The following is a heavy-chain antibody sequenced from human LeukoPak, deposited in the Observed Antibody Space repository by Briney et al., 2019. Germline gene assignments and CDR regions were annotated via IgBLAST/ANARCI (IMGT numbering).Heavy chain of an antibody. CDR1: GFSFTTYG. CDR3: ARAIWSY. J-gene: IGHJ4*02. CDR2: IYSGGST. V-gene: IGHV3-53*01. D-gene: IGHD3-3*01. Sequence: GGSLRLSCAASGFSFTTYGMSWVRQAPGKGLEWVSVIYSGGSTYYADSVKGRFTISRDNSKNTLYLQMNSLRAEDTAVYYCARAIWSYWGQGTLVTVSS.